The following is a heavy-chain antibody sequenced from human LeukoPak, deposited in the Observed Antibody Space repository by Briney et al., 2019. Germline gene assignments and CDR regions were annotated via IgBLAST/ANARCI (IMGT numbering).Heavy chain of an antibody. Sequence: PGGSLRLSCAASGFTFSSYAMSWVRQAPGKGLEWVSAISGSGGSTYYADSVKGRFTISRDNSKNTLYLQMNSLRAEDTAVYYCAKHERITMVRGVSWYYYGMDVWGQGTTVTVSS. CDR1: GFTFSSYA. V-gene: IGHV3-23*01. D-gene: IGHD3-10*01. CDR3: AKHERITMVRGVSWYYYGMDV. CDR2: ISGSGGST. J-gene: IGHJ6*02.